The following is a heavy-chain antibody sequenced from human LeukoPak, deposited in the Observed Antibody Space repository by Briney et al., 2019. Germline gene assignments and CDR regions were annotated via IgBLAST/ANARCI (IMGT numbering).Heavy chain of an antibody. V-gene: IGHV3-74*01. D-gene: IGHD7-27*01. Sequence: GWSLRLSCASSGFTFSSYWMHWVRQAPGKGLVWVSRINSDGRSTSYADSVKGRFTISRENAKNTLYLQMNSLRGEDTAVYYCARNLGDNWGFNFAYCGEASLVTVSS. CDR2: INSDGRST. CDR3: ARNLGDNWGFNFAY. CDR1: GFTFSSYW. J-gene: IGHJ4*02.